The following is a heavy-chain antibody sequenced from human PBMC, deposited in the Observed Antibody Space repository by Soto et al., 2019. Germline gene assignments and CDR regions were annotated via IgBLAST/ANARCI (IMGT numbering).Heavy chain of an antibody. Sequence: SVKVSCKASGGTFSSYAISWVRQAPGQGLEWMGGIIPIFGTANYAQKFQGRVTITADESTSTAYMELSSLRSEDTAVYYCARASLRFLEWLLNAYGMDVWGQGTTVTVSS. CDR3: ARASLRFLEWLLNAYGMDV. V-gene: IGHV1-69*13. J-gene: IGHJ6*02. CDR2: IIPIFGTA. D-gene: IGHD3-3*01. CDR1: GGTFSSYA.